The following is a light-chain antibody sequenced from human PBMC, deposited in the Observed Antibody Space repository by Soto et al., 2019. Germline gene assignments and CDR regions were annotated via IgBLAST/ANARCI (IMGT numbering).Light chain of an antibody. CDR3: QQYGSSGT. CDR1: QSVSKNY. J-gene: IGKJ1*01. V-gene: IGKV3-20*01. CDR2: GAS. Sequence: ESVLTQSPGTLSLSPGERATLSCRASQSVSKNYLAWYQQKPGQAPRLLIYGASNRATGIPDRFSGSGSGTDFTLTISRLEPEDFAVYYCQQYGSSGTFGQGTKVEIK.